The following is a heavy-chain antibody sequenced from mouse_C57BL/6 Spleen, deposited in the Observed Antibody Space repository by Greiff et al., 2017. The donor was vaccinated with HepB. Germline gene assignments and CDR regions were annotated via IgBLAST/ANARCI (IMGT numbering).Heavy chain of an antibody. CDR3: AAGDGYFDY. D-gene: IGHD2-3*01. J-gene: IGHJ2*01. CDR1: GFTFSSYA. Sequence: EVQRVESGGGLVKPGGSLKLSCAASGFTFSSYAMSWVRQTPEKRLEWVATISDGGSYTYYPDNVKGRFTISRDKAKNNLYLQMSHLKSEDTAMYYCAAGDGYFDYWGQGTTLTVSS. CDR2: ISDGGSYT. V-gene: IGHV5-4*01.